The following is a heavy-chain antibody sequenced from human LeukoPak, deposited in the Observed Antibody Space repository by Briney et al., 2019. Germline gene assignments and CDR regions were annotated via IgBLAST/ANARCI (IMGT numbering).Heavy chain of an antibody. D-gene: IGHD2-2*03. V-gene: IGHV4-31*03. CDR3: ARVLSHGYSDY. CDR1: GGSISSGGYY. CDR2: IYYSGST. J-gene: IGHJ4*02. Sequence: SQTLSLTCTVSGGSISSGGYYWSWLRQHPGKGLEWIGYIYYSGSTYYNPSLKSRVTISVDTSKNQFSLKLSSVTAADTALYYCARVLSHGYSDYWGRGTLVTVSS.